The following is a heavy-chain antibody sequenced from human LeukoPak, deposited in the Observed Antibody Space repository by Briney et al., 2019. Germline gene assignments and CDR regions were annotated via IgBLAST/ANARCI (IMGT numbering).Heavy chain of an antibody. Sequence: SETLSLACIVSGDSISGKYWSWIRRPAGKGLEWLGRIYSSGTTDYSPSLMSRVTMSLDTSKNHISLRLRSVTAADTAVYYCARLDILVPRAVEWFDPWGQGTVVTVSS. CDR3: ARLDILVPRAVEWFDP. CDR1: GDSISGKY. D-gene: IGHD2-2*01. V-gene: IGHV4-4*07. CDR2: IYSSGTT. J-gene: IGHJ5*01.